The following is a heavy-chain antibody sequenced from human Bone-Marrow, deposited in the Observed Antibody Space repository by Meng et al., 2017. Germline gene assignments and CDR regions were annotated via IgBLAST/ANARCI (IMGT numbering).Heavy chain of an antibody. CDR3: ARGPTTMAHDFDY. V-gene: IGHV4-34*01. CDR2: INHSGST. CDR1: CGFISDYY. D-gene: IGHD4-11*01. J-gene: IGHJ4*02. Sequence: QAQLQQSGAGLLKPSEPLSLPLVVSCGFISDYYWSWLRQPPGKGLEWIGEINHSGSTNYNPSLEGRDTISVDTSQNNLSLRLSSVTAADSAVYYCARGPTTMAHDFDYWGQGTLVTVSS.